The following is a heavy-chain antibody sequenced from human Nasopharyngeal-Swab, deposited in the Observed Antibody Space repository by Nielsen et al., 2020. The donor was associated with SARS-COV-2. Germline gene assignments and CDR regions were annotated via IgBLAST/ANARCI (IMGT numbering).Heavy chain of an antibody. J-gene: IGHJ3*02. D-gene: IGHD3-10*01. CDR1: GFTFSTYA. V-gene: IGHV3-23*01. CDR2: ISGSGGDT. CDR3: TMTAPTLWFGDLRDAFDI. Sequence: GESLRLSCAASGFTFSTYAMSWVRQAPGKGLDWVSVISGSGGDTHYADSVKGRFSISRDHSKNTLYVQMNSLRVEDTAVYYCTMTAPTLWFGDLRDAFDIWGQGTMVTVSS.